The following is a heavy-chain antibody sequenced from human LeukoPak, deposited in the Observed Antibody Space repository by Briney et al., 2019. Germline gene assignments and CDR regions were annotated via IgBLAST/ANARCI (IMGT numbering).Heavy chain of an antibody. V-gene: IGHV3-9*01. D-gene: IGHD1-26*01. J-gene: IGHJ4*02. CDR3: AKDNGSGDLDY. CDR2: ISWNSGSI. Sequence: PGGSLRLSCAASGFTFDDYAMHWVRQAPRQGLEWVSGISWNSGSIGYADSVKGRFTISRDNAKNSLYLQMNSLRAEDTALYYCAKDNGSGDLDYWGQGTRVTVTA. CDR1: GFTFDDYA.